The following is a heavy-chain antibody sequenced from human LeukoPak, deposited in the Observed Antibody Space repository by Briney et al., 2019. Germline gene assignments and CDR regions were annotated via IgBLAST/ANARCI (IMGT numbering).Heavy chain of an antibody. J-gene: IGHJ4*02. CDR2: ITGSSSYI. D-gene: IGHD1-26*01. V-gene: IGHV3-21*01. CDR1: GFTFSSYE. Sequence: PGGSLRLSCAASGFTFSSYEMNWVRQAPGKGLEWVSSITGSSSYIYYADSVKGRFTISRDNAKNSLYLQMNSLRAEDTAVYYCARGAPLDYWGQGTLVTVSS. CDR3: ARGAPLDY.